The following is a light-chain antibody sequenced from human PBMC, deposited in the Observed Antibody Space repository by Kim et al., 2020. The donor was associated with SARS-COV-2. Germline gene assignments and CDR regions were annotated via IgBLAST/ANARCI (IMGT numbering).Light chain of an antibody. V-gene: IGLV2-14*03. CDR1: SSDVGGYKS. J-gene: IGLJ2*01. CDR2: DVS. CDR3: SSYTSSSTLI. Sequence: GQSITISCTGSSSDVGGYKSVSWYQHHPGKAPKLMVFDVSKRPSGVSNRFSGSKSGSTASLTISGLHAEDEADYYCSSYTSSSTLIFGGGTQLTVL.